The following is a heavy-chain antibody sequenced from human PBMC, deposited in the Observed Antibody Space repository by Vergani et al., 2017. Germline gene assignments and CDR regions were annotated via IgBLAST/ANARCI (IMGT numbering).Heavy chain of an antibody. Sequence: QVQLQESGPGLVKPSQTLSLTCTVSGGSISSGDYYWSWIRQPPGKGLEWIGEINHSGSTNYNPSLKSRVTISVDTSKNKFSLKLSSVTAADTAVYYCAGGYVLIGLFYGRTAFDIWGQGTMVTVSS. V-gene: IGHV4-30-4*08. D-gene: IGHD3/OR15-3a*01. CDR3: AGGYVLIGLFYGRTAFDI. J-gene: IGHJ3*02. CDR2: INHSGST. CDR1: GGSISSGDYY.